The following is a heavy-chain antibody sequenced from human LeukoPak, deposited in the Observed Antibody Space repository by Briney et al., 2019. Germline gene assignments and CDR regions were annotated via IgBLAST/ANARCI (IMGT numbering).Heavy chain of an antibody. D-gene: IGHD3-22*01. CDR2: INSKSDGGTI. CDR3: TTYDSSGYYPFAY. CDR1: GFTFSNAW. V-gene: IGHV3-15*01. J-gene: IGHJ4*02. Sequence: GGSLRLSCAASGFTFSNAWMTWVRQAPGKGLEWVGRINSKSDGGTIGYAAPVKGRFTISRDDSETTLYLQMNSLKTDETAVYYCTTYDSSGYYPFAYWGQGTLVTVSS.